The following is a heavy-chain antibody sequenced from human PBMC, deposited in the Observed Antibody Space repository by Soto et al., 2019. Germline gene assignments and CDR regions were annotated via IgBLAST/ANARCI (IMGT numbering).Heavy chain of an antibody. Sequence: EVQLVESGGGLIQPGGSLRLSCAVSGFTVSNNYMSWVRQAPGKGLEGVSVIYSGGYTAYGDSVKGRFTISRDNSKNTLFLQMNGPRAGSAAVYFWATERGGGGYWGQGTLVTVSS. D-gene: IGHD3-10*01. V-gene: IGHV3-53*01. CDR2: IYSGGYT. CDR1: GFTVSNNY. CDR3: ATERGGGGY. J-gene: IGHJ4*02.